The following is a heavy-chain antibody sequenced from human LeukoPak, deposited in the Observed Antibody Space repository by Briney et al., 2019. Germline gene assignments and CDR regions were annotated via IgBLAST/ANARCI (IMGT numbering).Heavy chain of an antibody. CDR2: ISGSGGST. CDR3: AKGWRRDGYNGRFDY. D-gene: IGHD5-24*01. Sequence: PGWSLRLSCAASGFTFSSYAMSWVRQAPGKGLEWVSAISGSGGSTYYADSVKGRFTISRDNSKNTLYLQMNSLRAEDTAVYYCAKGWRRDGYNGRFDYWGQGTLVTVSS. CDR1: GFTFSSYA. V-gene: IGHV3-23*01. J-gene: IGHJ4*02.